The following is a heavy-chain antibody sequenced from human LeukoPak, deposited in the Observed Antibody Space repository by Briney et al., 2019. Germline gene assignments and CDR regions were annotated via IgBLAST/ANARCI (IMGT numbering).Heavy chain of an antibody. J-gene: IGHJ1*01. D-gene: IGHD6-19*01. V-gene: IGHV4-34*01. CDR3: ARGRIAVAGGYFQH. CDR1: GGSFSGYY. Sequence: PSETLSLTCAVYGGSFSGYYWSWIRQPPGKGLEWIGEINHSGSTNYNPSLKSRVTISVDTSKNQFSLKLSSVTAADTAVYYCARGRIAVAGGYFQHWGQGTLVTVSS. CDR2: INHSGST.